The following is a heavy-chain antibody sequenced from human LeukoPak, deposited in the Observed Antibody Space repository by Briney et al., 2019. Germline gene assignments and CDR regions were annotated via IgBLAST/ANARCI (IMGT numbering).Heavy chain of an antibody. J-gene: IGHJ4*02. CDR2: ISGGGSTM. CDR3: ARDPAGVDY. Sequence: GSLRLSCAASGFTFSNYEMSWVRQAPGKGLEWVSYISGGGSTMYYADSVKGRFTISRDNAKNSLILRMNSLRAEDTAVYYCARDPAGVDYWGQGTLVTVSS. D-gene: IGHD3-10*01. CDR1: GFTFSNYE. V-gene: IGHV3-48*03.